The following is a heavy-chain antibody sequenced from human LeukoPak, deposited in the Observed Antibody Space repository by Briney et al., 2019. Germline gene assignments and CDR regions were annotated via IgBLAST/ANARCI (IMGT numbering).Heavy chain of an antibody. V-gene: IGHV1-18*01. Sequence: ASVKVSCKASGYTFTSYGISWVRQAPGQGLEWMGWISAYSGNTNYAQKLQGRVTMTTDTSTSTAYMELRSLRSDDTAVYYCARLAPSIVGALGYFDYWGQGTLVTVSS. J-gene: IGHJ4*02. D-gene: IGHD1-26*01. CDR1: GYTFTSYG. CDR3: ARLAPSIVGALGYFDY. CDR2: ISAYSGNT.